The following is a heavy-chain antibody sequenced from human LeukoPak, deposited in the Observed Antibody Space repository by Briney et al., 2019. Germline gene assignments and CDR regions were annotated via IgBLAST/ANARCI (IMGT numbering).Heavy chain of an antibody. V-gene: IGHV3-15*05. CDR2: TKSKTDGGTR. J-gene: IGHJ4*02. D-gene: IGHD3-22*01. CDR1: GFTFSNAW. CDR3: TTIGGYFDY. Sequence: PGGSLRLSCAASGFTFSNAWMSWVRQAPGKGLEWVGRTKSKTDGGTREYAAPVKGRFTISRDDSKNTLYLQMNSLKTEDTAVYYCTTIGGYFDYWGQGTLVTVSS.